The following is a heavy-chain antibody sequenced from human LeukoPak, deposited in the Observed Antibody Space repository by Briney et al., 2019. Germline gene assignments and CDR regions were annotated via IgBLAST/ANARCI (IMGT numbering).Heavy chain of an antibody. V-gene: IGHV4-59*12. CDR1: GGSISSYY. J-gene: IGHJ4*02. Sequence: PSETLSLTCTVSGGSISSYYWSWIRQPPGKGLEWIGYIYYSGSTNYNPSLKSRVTISVDTSKNQFSLKLSSVTAADTAVYYCASLGSYYGGEYYFDYWGQGTLVTVSS. CDR2: IYYSGST. CDR3: ASLGSYYGGEYYFDY. D-gene: IGHD1-26*01.